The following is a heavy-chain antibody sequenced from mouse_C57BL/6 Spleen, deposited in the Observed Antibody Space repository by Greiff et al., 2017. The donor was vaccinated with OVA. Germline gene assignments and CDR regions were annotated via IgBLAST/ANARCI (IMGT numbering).Heavy chain of an antibody. CDR3: ARPSTVVAGYYAMDY. J-gene: IGHJ4*01. CDR1: GFSLTSYG. V-gene: IGHV2-2*01. CDR2: IWSGGST. Sequence: VKLVESGPGLVQPSQSLSITCTVSGFSLTSYGVHWVRQSPGKGLEWLGVIWSGGSTDYNAAFISRLSISKDNSKSQVFFKMNSLQADDTAIYYCARPSTVVAGYYAMDYWGQGTSVTVSS. D-gene: IGHD1-1*01.